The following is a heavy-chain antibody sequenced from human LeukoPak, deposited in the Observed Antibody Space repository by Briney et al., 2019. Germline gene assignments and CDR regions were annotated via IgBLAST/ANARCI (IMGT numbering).Heavy chain of an antibody. D-gene: IGHD1-26*01. Sequence: GGSLRLSCAASGFTFSSYSMNWVRQAPGKGLEWVSYISSSSTIYYADSVKGRFTISRDNAKNSLYLQMNSLRAEDTAVYYCARGLGSYDYWGQGTLVTVSS. V-gene: IGHV3-48*01. CDR3: ARGLGSYDY. CDR1: GFTFSSYS. CDR2: ISSSSTI. J-gene: IGHJ4*02.